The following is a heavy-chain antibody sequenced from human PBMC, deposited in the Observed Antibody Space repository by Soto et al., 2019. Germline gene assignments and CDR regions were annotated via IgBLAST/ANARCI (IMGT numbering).Heavy chain of an antibody. CDR3: AKDLSPNMGCMDV. CDR1: GFTFSSYG. V-gene: IGHV3-30*18. D-gene: IGHD3-10*01. CDR2: ISYDGSNK. Sequence: PGGSLRLSCAASGFTFSSYGMHWVRQAPGKGLEWVAVISYDGSNKYYADSVKGRLTISRDNSKNTLYVQMDILRAEDTAVYYCAKDLSPNMGCMDVWGPGTTVTVSS. J-gene: IGHJ6*02.